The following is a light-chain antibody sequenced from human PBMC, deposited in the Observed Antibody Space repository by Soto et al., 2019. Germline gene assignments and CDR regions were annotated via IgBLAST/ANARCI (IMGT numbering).Light chain of an antibody. CDR3: QQYGSSSWT. V-gene: IGKV3-20*01. Sequence: EIVLTQSPGTLSLSPGERATLSCRASQSVSSSYLAWYQQKPGQAPRLVIYGTSSRATAIPDRFSGSGSGTDCTLTISRLEPENFAVYYCQQYGSSSWTFGQGPKVEIK. CDR2: GTS. CDR1: QSVSSSY. J-gene: IGKJ1*01.